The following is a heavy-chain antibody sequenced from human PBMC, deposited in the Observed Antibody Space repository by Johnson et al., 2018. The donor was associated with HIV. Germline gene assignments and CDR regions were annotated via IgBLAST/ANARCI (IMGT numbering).Heavy chain of an antibody. Sequence: QVQLVESGGGVVQPGGSLRLSCVASGFTFSRFGMHWVRQAPGKGLEWVSAISGSGGSTYYADSVKGRFTVSRDNSKNTLYLQMKSLRPEDTAVYYCAKESKWESRTPHAFDIWGQGTVVTVSS. J-gene: IGHJ3*02. CDR2: ISGSGGST. V-gene: IGHV3-NL1*01. D-gene: IGHD1-26*01. CDR1: GFTFSRFG. CDR3: AKESKWESRTPHAFDI.